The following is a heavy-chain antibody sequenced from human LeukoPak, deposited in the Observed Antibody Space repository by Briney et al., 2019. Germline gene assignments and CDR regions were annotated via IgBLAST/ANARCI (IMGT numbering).Heavy chain of an antibody. Sequence: PSETLSLTCTVSGGSISSYYWSWIRQPAGKGLEWIGRIYTSGSTNYNPSLKSRVTMSVDTSKNQFSLKLSSVTAADTAVYYCARENWFGELFYPYYYYGMDVWGQGTTVTVSS. CDR2: IYTSGST. D-gene: IGHD3-10*01. V-gene: IGHV4-4*07. CDR1: GGSISSYY. CDR3: ARENWFGELFYPYYYYGMDV. J-gene: IGHJ6*02.